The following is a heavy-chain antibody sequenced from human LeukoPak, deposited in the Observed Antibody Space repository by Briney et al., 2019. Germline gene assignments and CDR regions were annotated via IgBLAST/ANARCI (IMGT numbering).Heavy chain of an antibody. D-gene: IGHD2-21*02. Sequence: PGGSLRLSCAASGFTVSSNYMSWVRQAPGKGLEWVSVIYSGGSTYYADSVKGRFTISRDNSKNTLYLQMNSLRAEDTAVYYCAAGSYCGGDCSYGAFDIWGQGTMATVSS. CDR1: GFTVSSNY. CDR3: AAGSYCGGDCSYGAFDI. V-gene: IGHV3-53*01. J-gene: IGHJ3*02. CDR2: IYSGGST.